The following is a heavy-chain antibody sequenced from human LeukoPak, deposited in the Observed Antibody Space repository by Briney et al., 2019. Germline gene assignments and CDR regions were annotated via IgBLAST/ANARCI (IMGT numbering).Heavy chain of an antibody. CDR3: ARLGARQMLEY. Sequence: GRSLRLSCAASEFTFSSYWMSWVRQAPGKGLEWVANIKQDGGQIYYLESVKGRFTVSRDDAKNSLYLQMNSLRAEDTAVYYCARLGARQMLEYWGQGTLVTVSS. CDR2: IKQDGGQI. D-gene: IGHD4-17*01. CDR1: EFTFSSYW. J-gene: IGHJ4*02. V-gene: IGHV3-7*01.